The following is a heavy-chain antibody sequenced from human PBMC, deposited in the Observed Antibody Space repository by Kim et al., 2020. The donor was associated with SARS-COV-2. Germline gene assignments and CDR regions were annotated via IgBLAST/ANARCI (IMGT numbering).Heavy chain of an antibody. J-gene: IGHJ4*02. CDR3: ARGRITIFGVVTEFDY. Sequence: SLKGRVTISVDTSKNHFSLKLSSVTAADTAVYYCARGRITIFGVVTEFDYWGQGTLVTVSS. D-gene: IGHD3-3*01. V-gene: IGHV4-31*02.